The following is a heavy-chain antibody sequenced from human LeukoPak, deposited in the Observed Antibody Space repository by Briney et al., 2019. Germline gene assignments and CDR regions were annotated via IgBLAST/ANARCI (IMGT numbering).Heavy chain of an antibody. CDR3: ARDVTGGSGSYIWFDP. D-gene: IGHD3-10*01. CDR2: ISSSGSAI. Sequence: SGGSLRLSCAASGFTFSDYYMSWIRQAPGKGLEWVSYISSSGSAIYYADSVKGRFTISRDNAKNSLYLQMNSLRAEDTAVYYCARDVTGGSGSYIWFDPWGQGTLVTVSS. J-gene: IGHJ5*02. V-gene: IGHV3-11*01. CDR1: GFTFSDYY.